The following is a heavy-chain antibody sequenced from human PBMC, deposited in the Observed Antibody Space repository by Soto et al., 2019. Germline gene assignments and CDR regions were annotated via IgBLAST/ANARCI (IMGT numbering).Heavy chain of an antibody. V-gene: IGHV3-7*03. Sequence: EVQLVESGGGLVQPGGSLRLSCAASGFTFRSNWMSWVRQAPGKGLEWVANIKQDGSEKYYVDSVKGRFTISRDNAKNSLYLQMNSLRAEDSAVYYCARVGYYYDSSGWDYWGQGTLVTVSS. CDR3: ARVGYYYDSSGWDY. J-gene: IGHJ4*02. CDR1: GFTFRSNW. D-gene: IGHD3-22*01. CDR2: IKQDGSEK.